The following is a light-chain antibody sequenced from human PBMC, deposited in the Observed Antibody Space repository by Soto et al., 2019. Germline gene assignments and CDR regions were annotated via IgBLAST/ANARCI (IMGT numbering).Light chain of an antibody. Sequence: QSALTQPASVSGSPGQSITISCTGTSSDVGAYNYVSWYQQHPGKAPKLMIYDVSNRPSGVSNRFSGSKSGNTASLTTSGLQAEDEADYYCTSFTSASTQVFGGGTQLTVL. CDR2: DVS. V-gene: IGLV2-14*01. CDR1: SSDVGAYNY. CDR3: TSFTSASTQV. J-gene: IGLJ2*01.